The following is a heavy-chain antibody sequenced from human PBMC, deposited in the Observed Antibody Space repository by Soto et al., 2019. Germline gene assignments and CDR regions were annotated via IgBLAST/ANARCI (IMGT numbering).Heavy chain of an antibody. CDR3: ASANYGDSDY. CDR2: INAYNGDT. Sequence: QVELVQSGAEVKKPGASEKVSCKASGYTFPSSTISWLRQAPGQGLEWMGWINAYNGDTKYAHRLQGRVTMTTDRSTNTAYLELASLTSDYTAIYYCASANYGDSDYWGPGTLVTVSS. V-gene: IGHV1-18*01. D-gene: IGHD4-17*01. CDR1: GYTFPSST. J-gene: IGHJ4*02.